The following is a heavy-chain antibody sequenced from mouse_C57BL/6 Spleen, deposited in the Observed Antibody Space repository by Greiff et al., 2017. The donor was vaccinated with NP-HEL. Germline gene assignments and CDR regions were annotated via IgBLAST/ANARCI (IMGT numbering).Heavy chain of an antibody. D-gene: IGHD3-2*02. CDR3: ARTAQATPYGMWY. V-gene: IGHV1-7*01. J-gene: IGHJ4*01. CDR2: INPSSGYT. Sequence: QVQLQQSGAELAKPGASVKLSCKASGYTFTSYWMHWVKQRPGQGLEWIGYINPSSGYTKYNQKFKDKATLTADKSSSTAYMQLSSLTYEDSAVYYCARTAQATPYGMWYWGQGTSVTVSS. CDR1: GYTFTSYW.